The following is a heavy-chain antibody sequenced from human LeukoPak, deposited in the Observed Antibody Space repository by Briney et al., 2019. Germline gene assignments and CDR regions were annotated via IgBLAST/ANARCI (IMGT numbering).Heavy chain of an antibody. J-gene: IGHJ4*02. CDR3: ARHDLYYHYSSGLDY. CDR1: GGSISSSSYY. Sequence: SETLSLTCTVSGGSISSSSYYWGWIRQPPGNGLEWIGSIYYSGSTYYNPSLKSRVTISVDKSKNQFSLKLSSLTAPHTTVYYYARHDLYYHYSSGLDYGGQGSLVTLSS. D-gene: IGHD3-22*01. CDR2: IYYSGST. V-gene: IGHV4-39*01.